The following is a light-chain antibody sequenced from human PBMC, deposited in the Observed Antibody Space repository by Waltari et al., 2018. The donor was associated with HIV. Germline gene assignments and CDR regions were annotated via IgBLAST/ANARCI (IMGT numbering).Light chain of an antibody. CDR1: DLGSTS. Sequence: SYVLTQPPPVSVAPGTTARITCGGRDLGSTSVHWYQQKPGQAPVVVIYYDSDRPSGIPERFSGSNSRNTATLTISRVEAGDEADFYCQVWDSSSDHVVFGGGTKLTVL. CDR2: YDS. V-gene: IGLV3-21*04. CDR3: QVWDSSSDHVV. J-gene: IGLJ2*01.